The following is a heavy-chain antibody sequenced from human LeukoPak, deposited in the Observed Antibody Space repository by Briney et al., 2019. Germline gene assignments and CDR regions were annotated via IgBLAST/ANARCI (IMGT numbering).Heavy chain of an antibody. CDR3: ARTPGSSSIYYYGMDA. Sequence: ASVKVSCKASGYTFTGYYMHWVRQAPGQGLEWMGWINPNSGGTNYAQKFQGRVTMTRDTSISTAYMELSRLRFDDTAVYYCARTPGSSSIYYYGMDAWGQGTTVTVSS. D-gene: IGHD6-6*01. V-gene: IGHV1-2*02. CDR1: GYTFTGYY. J-gene: IGHJ6*02. CDR2: INPNSGGT.